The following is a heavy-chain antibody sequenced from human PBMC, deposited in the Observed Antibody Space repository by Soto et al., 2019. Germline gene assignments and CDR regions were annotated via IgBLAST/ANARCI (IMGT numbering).Heavy chain of an antibody. CDR3: ARLNYYDSSGYNDY. CDR1: GYSFTIYL. Sequence: HGESLNISCNGSGYSFTIYLIGWVRQMPGKGLEWMGIIYPGDSDTRYSPSFQGQVTISADKSISTAYLQWSSLKASDTAMYYCARLNYYDSSGYNDYWGQGTLVTVSS. V-gene: IGHV5-51*01. D-gene: IGHD3-22*01. J-gene: IGHJ4*02. CDR2: IYPGDSDT.